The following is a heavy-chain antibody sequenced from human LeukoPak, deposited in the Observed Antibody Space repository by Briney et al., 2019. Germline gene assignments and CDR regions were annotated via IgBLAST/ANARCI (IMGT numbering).Heavy chain of an antibody. V-gene: IGHV1-18*01. Sequence: ASVKVSCKASGYTFTSYGISWVRQAPGQGLEWMGWISAYNGNTNYAQKLQGRVTMTTDTSTSTAYMELRSLRSDDTAVYYCARARTDNPHEEAGYYYMDVWGKGTTVTISS. J-gene: IGHJ6*03. CDR2: ISAYNGNT. D-gene: IGHD1-14*01. CDR1: GYTFTSYG. CDR3: ARARTDNPHEEAGYYYMDV.